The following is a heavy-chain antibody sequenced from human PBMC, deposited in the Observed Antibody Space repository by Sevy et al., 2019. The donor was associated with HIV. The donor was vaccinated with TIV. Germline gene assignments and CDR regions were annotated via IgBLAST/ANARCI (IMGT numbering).Heavy chain of an antibody. CDR2: INHSGST. CDR3: ARVIDGDYDEFDY. D-gene: IGHD4-17*01. Sequence: SETLSLTCAVYGGSFSGYYWSWIRQPPGKGLEWIGEINHSGSTNYNPSLKSRVTISVDTSKNQFSLKLSSVTAADTAVYYCARVIDGDYDEFDYWGQGTLVTVSS. J-gene: IGHJ4*02. CDR1: GGSFSGYY. V-gene: IGHV4-34*01.